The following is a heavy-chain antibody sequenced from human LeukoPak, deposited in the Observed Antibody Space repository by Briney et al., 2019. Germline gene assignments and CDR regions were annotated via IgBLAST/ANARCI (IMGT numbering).Heavy chain of an antibody. Sequence: SETLSLPCTVSGGSISSYYWSGIRQPPGKGLEWIGYIYYSGSTNYNPSLKSRVTISVDTSKNQFSLKLSSVTAADTAVYYCAVGTADYGDYHTVGWFDPWGQGTLVTVSS. J-gene: IGHJ5*02. CDR2: IYYSGST. D-gene: IGHD4-17*01. CDR3: AVGTADYGDYHTVGWFDP. V-gene: IGHV4-59*01. CDR1: GGSISSYY.